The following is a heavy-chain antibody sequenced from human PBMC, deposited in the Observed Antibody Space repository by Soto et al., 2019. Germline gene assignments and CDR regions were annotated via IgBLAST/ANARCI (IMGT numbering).Heavy chain of an antibody. CDR3: AKGVPGIAVAGTGYFQH. J-gene: IGHJ1*01. D-gene: IGHD6-19*01. V-gene: IGHV3-23*01. CDR2: ISGSGDST. Sequence: GGSLRLSCAASGFTFSSYAMSWVRQAPGKGLEWVSGISGSGDSTYYADSVKGRFTISRDNSKNTLYLQMNSLRVEDTAVYYCAKGVPGIAVAGTGYFQHCGQGTLVTVSS. CDR1: GFTFSSYA.